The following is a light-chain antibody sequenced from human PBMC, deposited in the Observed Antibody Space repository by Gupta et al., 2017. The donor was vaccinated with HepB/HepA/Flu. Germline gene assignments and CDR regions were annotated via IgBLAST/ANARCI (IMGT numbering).Light chain of an antibody. Sequence: LLTQSPTTLSVSPGGRATLSCRSSDNIATYLASYHQRPGQAPRLLLYDGSSRAIAVLARLSGSGSATEFTLIIDTRQPADIGIYFCQHRFSWPLTFVGGTKVEI. CDR3: QHRFSWPLT. V-gene: IGKV3-11*01. CDR2: DGS. CDR1: DNIATY. J-gene: IGKJ4*01.